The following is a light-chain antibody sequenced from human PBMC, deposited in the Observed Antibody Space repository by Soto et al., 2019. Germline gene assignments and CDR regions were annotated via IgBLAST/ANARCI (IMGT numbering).Light chain of an antibody. CDR2: EVR. CDR3: SSYTTSSTPYYV. CDR1: SIDVGGYDF. V-gene: IGLV2-14*01. Sequence: QSALTQPASVSGSPGQSITLSCTGTSIDVGGYDFVSWYQHHPGKAPKLLIHEVRNRPSGVSHRFSGSKSGNTASLTISGLQADDEADYYCSSYTTSSTPYYVFGTGTKVTVL. J-gene: IGLJ1*01.